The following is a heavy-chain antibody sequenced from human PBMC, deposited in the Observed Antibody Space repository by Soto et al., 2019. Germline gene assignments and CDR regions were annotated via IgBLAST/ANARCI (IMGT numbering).Heavy chain of an antibody. Sequence: SLRLSCAASGFTFSSYAMHWVRQAPGKGLEWVAVISYDGSNKYYADSVKGRFTISRDNSKNTLYLQMSSLRAEDTAVYYCARGDNGPGIAVAGAYYYYGMDVWGQGTTVTVSS. J-gene: IGHJ6*02. V-gene: IGHV3-30-3*01. CDR1: GFTFSSYA. D-gene: IGHD6-19*01. CDR3: ARGDNGPGIAVAGAYYYYGMDV. CDR2: ISYDGSNK.